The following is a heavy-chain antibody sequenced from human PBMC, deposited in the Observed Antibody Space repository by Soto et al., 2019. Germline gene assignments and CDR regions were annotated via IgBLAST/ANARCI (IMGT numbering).Heavy chain of an antibody. Sequence: DVQLVESGGGLVQPGRSLRLSCAASGFTFDDYAMHWVRQAPGKGLEWVSGISWNSGSIGYADSVKGRFTISRDNAKNPLYLQMTSLRAEDTALYYCAKDQKGSGCDYWGQGTLVTVSS. V-gene: IGHV3-9*01. D-gene: IGHD3-10*01. CDR1: GFTFDDYA. CDR3: AKDQKGSGCDY. J-gene: IGHJ4*02. CDR2: ISWNSGSI.